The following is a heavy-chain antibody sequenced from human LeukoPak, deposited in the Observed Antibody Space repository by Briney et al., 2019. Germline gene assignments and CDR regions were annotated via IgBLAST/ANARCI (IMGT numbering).Heavy chain of an antibody. V-gene: IGHV3-30*02. CDR1: GFTFSRCD. CDR2: VLYDGSLK. D-gene: IGHD5/OR15-5a*01. Sequence: GGSLRLSCAASGFTFSRCDMHWVRQAPGKGLEWVAFVLYDGSLKYYADSVKGRFTISRDNAKNTVYLQMNSLRVEDTAMYFCASVRLPGDAFDIWGQGTRVTVSS. J-gene: IGHJ3*02. CDR3: ASVRLPGDAFDI.